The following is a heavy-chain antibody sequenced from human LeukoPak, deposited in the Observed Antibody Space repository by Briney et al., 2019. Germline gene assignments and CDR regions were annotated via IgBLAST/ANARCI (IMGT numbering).Heavy chain of an antibody. J-gene: IGHJ4*02. CDR3: ARGREGYSYVYEC. V-gene: IGHV3-30*04. CDR1: GFTFSSYA. D-gene: IGHD5-18*01. Sequence: GGSLRLSCAASGFTFSSYAMHWVRQAPGKGLEWVAVISYDGSNKYYADSVKGRFTISRDNSKNTLYLQMNSLRAEDTAVYYCARGREGYSYVYECWGQGTLVTVSS. CDR2: ISYDGSNK.